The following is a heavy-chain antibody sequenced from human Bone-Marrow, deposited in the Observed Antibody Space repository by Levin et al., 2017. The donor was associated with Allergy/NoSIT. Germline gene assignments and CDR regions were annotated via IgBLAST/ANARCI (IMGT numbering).Heavy chain of an antibody. CDR2: ISSDGSNE. CDR3: AREKVTMVVEIIESYFDY. V-gene: IGHV3-30-3*01. Sequence: GESLKISCAASEFTFSTYAMHWVRQAPGKGLEWVAVISSDGSNEYYADSVKGRFTISRDNSKNTLYLQMNSRRGEDTAVYYCAREKVTMVVEIIESYFDYWGQGALVTVSS. D-gene: IGHD2-15*01. CDR1: EFTFSTYA. J-gene: IGHJ4*02.